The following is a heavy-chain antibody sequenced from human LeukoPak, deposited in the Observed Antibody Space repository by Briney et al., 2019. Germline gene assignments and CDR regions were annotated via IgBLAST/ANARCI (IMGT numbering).Heavy chain of an antibody. V-gene: IGHV3-21*05. CDR3: ARDQGSEYSSSWDFDY. D-gene: IGHD6-13*01. CDR2: ISSSSSII. Sequence: SGGSLRLSCAASGFTFSTYSMNWVRQAPGKGLEWVSYISSSSSIIYYADSVKGRFTISRDNAKNSLYLQMNSLRAEDTAVYYCARDQGSEYSSSWDFDYWGQGTLVTVSS. CDR1: GFTFSTYS. J-gene: IGHJ4*02.